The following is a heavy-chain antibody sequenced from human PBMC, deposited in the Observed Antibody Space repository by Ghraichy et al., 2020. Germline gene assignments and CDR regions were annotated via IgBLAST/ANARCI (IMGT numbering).Heavy chain of an antibody. CDR1: GFTFSSYS. Sequence: GGSLRLSCAASGFTFSSYSMNWVRQAPGKGLEWVSSISSSSSYIYYADSVKGRFTISRDNAKNSLYLQMNSLRAEDTAVYYCARVGSFYDILTGYYTYYYGMDVWGQGTTVTVSS. CDR2: ISSSSSYI. CDR3: ARVGSFYDILTGYYTYYYGMDV. J-gene: IGHJ6*02. V-gene: IGHV3-21*01. D-gene: IGHD3-9*01.